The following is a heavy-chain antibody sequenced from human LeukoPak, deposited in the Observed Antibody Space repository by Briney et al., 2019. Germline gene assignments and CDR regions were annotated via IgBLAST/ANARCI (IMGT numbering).Heavy chain of an antibody. CDR1: GFTFTKYW. CDR2: ISYDGSNI. Sequence: GDSLRLSCAASGFTFTKYWMTWVRQAPGKGLEWVAVISYDGSNIYYADSVKGRFTISRDNSKNTLYLQMNSLRAEDTAVYYCARDGIAAAGYYFDYWGQGTLVTVSS. V-gene: IGHV3-30-3*01. J-gene: IGHJ4*02. CDR3: ARDGIAAAGYYFDY. D-gene: IGHD6-13*01.